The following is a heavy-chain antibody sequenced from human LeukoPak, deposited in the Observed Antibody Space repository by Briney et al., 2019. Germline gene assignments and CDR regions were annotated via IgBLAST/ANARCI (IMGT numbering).Heavy chain of an antibody. CDR3: AKDTWELLMFDY. CDR1: GFTFSSYG. CDR2: IWYDGSNK. D-gene: IGHD1-26*01. J-gene: IGHJ4*02. V-gene: IGHV3-33*06. Sequence: GSLRLSCAASGFTFSSYGMHWVRQAPGRGLEWVAVIWYDGSNKYYADSVKGRFTISRDNSKNTLYLQMNSLRAEDTAVYYCAKDTWELLMFDYWGQGTLVTVSS.